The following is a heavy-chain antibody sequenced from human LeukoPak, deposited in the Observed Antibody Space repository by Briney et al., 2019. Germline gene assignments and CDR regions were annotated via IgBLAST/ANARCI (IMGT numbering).Heavy chain of an antibody. CDR1: GYTFTSYG. D-gene: IGHD6-19*01. J-gene: IGHJ4*02. CDR2: ISAYNGNT. Sequence: GASVKVSCKASGYTFTSYGISWVRQAPGQGLEWMGWISAYNGNTNYAQKLQGRVTMTTDTSTSTAYMELRSLRSDDTAVYYCARDAYSSGWSDLDYWGQGTLVTVSS. V-gene: IGHV1-18*01. CDR3: ARDAYSSGWSDLDY.